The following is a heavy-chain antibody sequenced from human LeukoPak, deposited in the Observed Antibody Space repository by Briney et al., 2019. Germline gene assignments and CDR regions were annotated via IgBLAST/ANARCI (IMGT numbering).Heavy chain of an antibody. V-gene: IGHV1-69*01. J-gene: IGHJ4*02. D-gene: IGHD1-1*01. Sequence: ASVKVSCKASGGTFSSYAISWVRQAPGQGLEWMGGITPIFGTANYAQKFQGRVTITADESTSTAYMELSSLRSEDTAVYYCARVPPYGTGYELEDFDYWGQGTLVTVSS. CDR2: ITPIFGTA. CDR1: GGTFSSYA. CDR3: ARVPPYGTGYELEDFDY.